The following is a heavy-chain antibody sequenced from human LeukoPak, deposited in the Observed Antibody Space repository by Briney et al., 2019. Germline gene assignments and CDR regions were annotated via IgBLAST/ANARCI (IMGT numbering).Heavy chain of an antibody. D-gene: IGHD3-22*01. CDR2: ISGSGGST. V-gene: IGHV3-23*01. Sequence: GGSLRLFCAASGFTFSSYAMSWVRQAPGKGLEWVSAISGSGGSTYYADSVKGRFTISRDNSKNTLYLQMNSLRAEDTAVYYCAKDLKALTASSGYYYDYWGQGTLVTVSS. J-gene: IGHJ4*02. CDR3: AKDLKALTASSGYYYDY. CDR1: GFTFSSYA.